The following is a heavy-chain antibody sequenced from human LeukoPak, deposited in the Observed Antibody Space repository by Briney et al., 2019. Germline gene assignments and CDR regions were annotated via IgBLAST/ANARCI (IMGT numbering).Heavy chain of an antibody. CDR3: ARGAGYSYPYYFDY. Sequence: GGSLRLPCVGSGFTFRSHAMSWVRQAPEKGLEFVSGIYENGGTTYYADSVKGRFSISRDNSKNTLYLQMNSLRAEDTAVYYCARGAGYSYPYYFDYWGQGTLVTVSS. D-gene: IGHD5-24*01. J-gene: IGHJ4*02. V-gene: IGHV3-23*01. CDR2: IYENGGTT. CDR1: GFTFRSHA.